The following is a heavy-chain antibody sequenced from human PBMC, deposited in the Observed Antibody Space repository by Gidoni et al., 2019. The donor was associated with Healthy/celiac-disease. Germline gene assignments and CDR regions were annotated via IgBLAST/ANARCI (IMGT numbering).Heavy chain of an antibody. CDR2: IYHSGST. J-gene: IGHJ4*02. CDR1: GGSISSSNW. CDR3: ASRVGYCTNGVCSKGFDY. D-gene: IGHD2-8*01. V-gene: IGHV4-4*02. Sequence: QVQLQESGPGLVKPSGTLSLTRAVSGGSISSSNWWSWVRQPPGKGLEWIGEIYHSGSTNYNPSLKSRVTISVDKSKNQFSLKLSSVTAADTAVYYCASRVGYCTNGVCSKGFDYWGQGTLVTVSS.